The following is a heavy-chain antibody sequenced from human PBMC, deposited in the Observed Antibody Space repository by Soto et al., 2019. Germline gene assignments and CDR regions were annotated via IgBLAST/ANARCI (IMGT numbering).Heavy chain of an antibody. CDR2: ILYPGSS. CDR3: AKSNVGAGNGVFV. Sequence: QVQLQESVPGLVKPSQTLSLTCTVSGGSISSGAYYWNWIRQHPGKGLAWIGYILYPGSSYYSPSFSTRVTISLVMSTNRRSVKLSSVTAADTDVYDCAKSNVGAGNGVFVWGQGTTVIVSS. D-gene: IGHD2-8*01. CDR1: GGSISSGAYY. V-gene: IGHV4-31*03. J-gene: IGHJ6*01.